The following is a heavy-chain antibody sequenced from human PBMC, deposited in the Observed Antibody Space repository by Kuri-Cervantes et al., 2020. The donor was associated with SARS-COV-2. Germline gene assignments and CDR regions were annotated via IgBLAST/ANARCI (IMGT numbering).Heavy chain of an antibody. CDR3: AKDLGITIFGVEDYYGMEV. D-gene: IGHD3-3*01. CDR1: GFTFSSYG. Sequence: GESLKISCAASGFTFSSYGMHWVRQAPGKGLEWVAVISYDGSNKYYADSVKGRFTISRDNSKNTLYLQMNSLRAEDTAVYYCAKDLGITIFGVEDYYGMEVWGQGTTVTVSS. J-gene: IGHJ6*02. CDR2: ISYDGSNK. V-gene: IGHV3-30*18.